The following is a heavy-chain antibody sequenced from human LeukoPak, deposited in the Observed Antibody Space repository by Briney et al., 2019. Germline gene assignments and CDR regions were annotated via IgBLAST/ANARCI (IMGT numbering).Heavy chain of an antibody. V-gene: IGHV6-1*01. CDR1: GDSISSNSAA. CDR2: TYYRSKWYN. Sequence: SQTLSLTCAISGDSISSNSAAWIRHPQSPSRDLEWQGRTYYRSKWYNEYAVSVKSRITISPDTFKNQFCLHLSSVTPDDAAVYFCEKDLAVAGTLHFDYWGQGTLVTVSS. D-gene: IGHD6-19*01. J-gene: IGHJ4*02. CDR3: EKDLAVAGTLHFDY.